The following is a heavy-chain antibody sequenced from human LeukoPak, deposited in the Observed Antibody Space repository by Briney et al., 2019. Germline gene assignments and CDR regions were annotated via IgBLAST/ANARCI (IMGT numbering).Heavy chain of an antibody. V-gene: IGHV3-21*01. Sequence: GGSLRLSCAASGFTFSSYNMNWVRQAPGKGLEWVSSISSSSSYIYYADSAKGRFTISRDKAKNSLYLQMNSLRAEDTAVYYCARGGKSGYFPDYWGQGTLVTVSS. D-gene: IGHD2-15*01. CDR3: ARGGKSGYFPDY. J-gene: IGHJ4*02. CDR2: ISSSSSYI. CDR1: GFTFSSYN.